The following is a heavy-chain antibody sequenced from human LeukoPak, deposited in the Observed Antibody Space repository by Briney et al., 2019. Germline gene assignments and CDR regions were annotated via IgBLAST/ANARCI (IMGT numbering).Heavy chain of an antibody. CDR3: AKGGIHRGYYYYYMDV. D-gene: IGHD6-13*01. CDR1: GFTFDDYA. J-gene: IGHJ6*03. CDR2: ISWNSGYI. V-gene: IGHV3-9*01. Sequence: PGRSLRLSCAVSGFTFDDYAMHWVRQAPGKGLEWVSGISWNSGYIGYADSVKGRFTISRDNAKNSLYLQMNSLRAEDTALYYCAKGGIHRGYYYYYMDVWGKGTTVTISS.